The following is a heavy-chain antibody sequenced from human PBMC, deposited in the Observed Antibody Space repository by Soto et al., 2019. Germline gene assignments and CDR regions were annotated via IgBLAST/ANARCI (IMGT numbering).Heavy chain of an antibody. J-gene: IGHJ6*02. CDR2: IYSGGST. Sequence: PGGSLRLSCAASGFTVSSNYMSWVRQAPGKGLEWVSVIYSGGSTDYADSVKGRFTISRDNSKNTLYLQMNSLRAEDTAVFYCARDRYYYDSSGPYTDYYYYGMDVWGQGTTVTVSS. V-gene: IGHV3-53*01. CDR1: GFTVSSNY. D-gene: IGHD3-22*01. CDR3: ARDRYYYDSSGPYTDYYYYGMDV.